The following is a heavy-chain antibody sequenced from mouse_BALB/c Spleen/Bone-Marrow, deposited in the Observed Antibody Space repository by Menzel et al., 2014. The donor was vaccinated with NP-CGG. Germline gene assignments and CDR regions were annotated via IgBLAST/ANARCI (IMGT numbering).Heavy chain of an antibody. CDR3: ARGGISVDY. Sequence: VQLQQSGAELVRPGSSVKISCKASGNAFSVYWMNWVKQRPGQGLEWIGQIYPGDGDTNYNGKFKGRATLTADKSSNTAYMQLSSLTSEDSAVYFCARGGISVDYWGQGTTLTVSS. CDR1: GNAFSVYW. V-gene: IGHV1-80*01. CDR2: IYPGDGDT. J-gene: IGHJ2*01.